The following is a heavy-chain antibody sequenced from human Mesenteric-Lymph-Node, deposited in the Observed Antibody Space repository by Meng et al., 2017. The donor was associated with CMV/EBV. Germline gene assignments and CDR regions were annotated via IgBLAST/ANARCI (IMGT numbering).Heavy chain of an antibody. CDR1: GGSVSSGSFY. V-gene: IGHV4-61*01. Sequence: ESLKISCTVSGGSVSSGSFYWSWIRQPPGKGLEWIGYTDDVGSTSHNPSLRSRASILIDTSKNQFALRLSSVTAADTAVYYCARVYGRKSLNFYYGMDVWGQGTTVTVSS. CDR2: TDDVGST. D-gene: IGHD4-17*01. CDR3: ARVYGRKSLNFYYGMDV. J-gene: IGHJ6*02.